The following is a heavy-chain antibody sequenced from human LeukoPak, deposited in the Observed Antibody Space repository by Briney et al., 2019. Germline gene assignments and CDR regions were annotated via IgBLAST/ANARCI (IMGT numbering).Heavy chain of an antibody. CDR1: GYTFTNYD. J-gene: IGHJ4*02. Sequence: ASVTVSFKASGYTFTNYDINWERQATGQGLEWMGWMNPNSGNTGYAQKFQGRVTMTRNTSISTAYMELSSLRSEDTAVYYCARGRGYSSGWRRFDYWGQGTLVTVSS. CDR3: ARGRGYSSGWRRFDY. CDR2: MNPNSGNT. D-gene: IGHD6-19*01. V-gene: IGHV1-8*01.